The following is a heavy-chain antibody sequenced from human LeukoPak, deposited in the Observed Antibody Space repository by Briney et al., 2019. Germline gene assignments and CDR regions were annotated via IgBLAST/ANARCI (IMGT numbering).Heavy chain of an antibody. CDR1: GGSISSSSYY. D-gene: IGHD3-22*01. V-gene: IGHV4-39*01. Sequence: SETLSLTCTVSGGSISSSSYYWGWIRQPPGKGLEWIGSIYYSGSTYYNPSLKSRVTISVDTSKNQFPLKLSSVTAADTAVYYCARHRRDSSGYYSRKPRPGYFDYWGQGTLVTVSS. CDR2: IYYSGST. J-gene: IGHJ4*02. CDR3: ARHRRDSSGYYSRKPRPGYFDY.